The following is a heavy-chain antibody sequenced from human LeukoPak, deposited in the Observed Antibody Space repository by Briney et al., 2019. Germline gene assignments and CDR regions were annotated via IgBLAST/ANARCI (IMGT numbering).Heavy chain of an antibody. Sequence: GGSLRLSCAASGFTVSSNYMTWVRQAPGKGLEWVSGIYNDGSTYYADSVKGRFTISRDNSKNTLYLQMNSLRVEDTAVYYCARETTYWGQGTLVAVSS. D-gene: IGHD1-1*01. V-gene: IGHV3-66*01. J-gene: IGHJ4*02. CDR2: IYNDGST. CDR3: ARETTY. CDR1: GFTVSSNY.